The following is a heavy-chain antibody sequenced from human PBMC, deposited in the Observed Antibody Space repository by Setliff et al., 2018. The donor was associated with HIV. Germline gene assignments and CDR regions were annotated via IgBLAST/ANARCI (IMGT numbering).Heavy chain of an antibody. CDR3: ARDGGEY. CDR2: IKQDGSEK. D-gene: IGHD3-16*01. Sequence: PGGSLRLSCAAAGFTFSKYWMSWVRQAPGKGLEWVGNIKQDGSEKYYGDSVQGRFTVSRDNAENSVYLQMNSLRAEDTAVYYCARDGGEYWGQGTLVTVSS. J-gene: IGHJ4*02. V-gene: IGHV3-7*01. CDR1: GFTFSKYW.